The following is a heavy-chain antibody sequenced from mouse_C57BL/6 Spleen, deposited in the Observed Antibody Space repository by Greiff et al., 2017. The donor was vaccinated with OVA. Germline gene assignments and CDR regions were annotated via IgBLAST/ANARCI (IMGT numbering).Heavy chain of an antibody. Sequence: QVQLQQPGAELVRPGTSVKLSCKASGYTFTSYWMHWVKQRPGQGLEWIGVIDPSDSYTNYNQKFKGKATLTVDTSSSTAYMQLSSLTSEDSAVYYCASSIYYDYDGEYYFDYWGQGTTLTVSS. CDR3: ASSIYYDYDGEYYFDY. J-gene: IGHJ2*01. CDR1: GYTFTSYW. CDR2: IDPSDSYT. V-gene: IGHV1-59*01. D-gene: IGHD2-4*01.